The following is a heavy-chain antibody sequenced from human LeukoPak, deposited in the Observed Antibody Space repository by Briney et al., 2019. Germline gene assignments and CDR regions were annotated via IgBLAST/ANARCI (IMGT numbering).Heavy chain of an antibody. D-gene: IGHD3-10*01. Sequence: PGRSLRLSCAASGFTFSSYAMHWVRQAPGKGLEWVAVISHDGSNKYYADSVKGRFTVSRDNSKNTLYLQMNSLRAEDTAVYYCAKARGVGKLWFGEFDYWGQGTLVTVSS. J-gene: IGHJ4*02. V-gene: IGHV3-30*18. CDR2: ISHDGSNK. CDR3: AKARGVGKLWFGEFDY. CDR1: GFTFSSYA.